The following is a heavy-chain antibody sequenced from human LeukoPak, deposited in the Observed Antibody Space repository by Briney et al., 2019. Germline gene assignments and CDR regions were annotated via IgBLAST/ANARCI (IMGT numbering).Heavy chain of an antibody. CDR3: ARDKYDFWSGYLKWPFDP. Sequence: ASVKVSCKASGYTFTSYGISWVRQAPGQGLEWMGWISAYNGNTNYAPKLQGRVTMTTDTSTSTAYMELRSLRSDDTAVYYCARDKYDFWSGYLKWPFDPWGQGTLVTVSS. V-gene: IGHV1-18*01. CDR2: ISAYNGNT. D-gene: IGHD3-3*01. CDR1: GYTFTSYG. J-gene: IGHJ5*02.